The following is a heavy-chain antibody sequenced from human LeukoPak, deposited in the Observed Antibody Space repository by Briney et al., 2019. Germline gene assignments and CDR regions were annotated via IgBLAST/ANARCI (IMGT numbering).Heavy chain of an antibody. V-gene: IGHV4-34*01. J-gene: IGHJ4*02. CDR1: GGSFSGYY. CDR2: INHSGST. D-gene: IGHD3-22*01. Sequence: SETLSLTCAVYGGSFSGYYWSWLRQPPGKGLEWIGEINHSGSTNYNPSLKSRVTISVDTSKNQFSLKLSSVTAADTAVYYCARGIRITMIVVVITTGLYYFDYWGQGTLVTVSS. CDR3: ARGIRITMIVVVITTGLYYFDY.